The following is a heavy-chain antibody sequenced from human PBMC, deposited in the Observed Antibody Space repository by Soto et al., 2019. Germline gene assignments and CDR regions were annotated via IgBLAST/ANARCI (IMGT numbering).Heavy chain of an antibody. CDR3: ARGLGTGTTIFDY. J-gene: IGHJ4*02. CDR1: GYTFTSYD. CDR2: MNPNSGNT. Sequence: ASGKVSCNASGYTFTSYDINWVRQATGQGLEWMGWMNPNSGNTGYAQKFQGRVTMTRNTSTSTAYMELSSLRSEDTAVYYCARGLGTGTTIFDYWGQGTLVTVSS. D-gene: IGHD1-7*01. V-gene: IGHV1-8*01.